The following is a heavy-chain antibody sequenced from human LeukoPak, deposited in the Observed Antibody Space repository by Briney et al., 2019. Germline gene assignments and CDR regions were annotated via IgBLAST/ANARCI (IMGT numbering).Heavy chain of an antibody. V-gene: IGHV1-2*02. CDR3: VRDSYDSSGNYLDY. J-gene: IGHJ4*02. CDR1: GYTFTGYY. CDR2: INPNSVGT. D-gene: IGHD3-22*01. Sequence: ASVKVSCKASGYTFTGYYMHWVRQAPGPGLEWMGWINPNSVGTNYAQKFQGRVTMTRDTSISTAYMELRSLRSDDTAVYYCVRDSYDSSGNYLDYWGQGTLVTVSS.